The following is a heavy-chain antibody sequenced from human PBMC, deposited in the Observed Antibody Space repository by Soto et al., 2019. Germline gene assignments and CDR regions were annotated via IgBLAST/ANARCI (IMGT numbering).Heavy chain of an antibody. CDR2: ISGTGGAA. CDR1: GFTFGHSA. D-gene: IGHD3-10*01. J-gene: IGHJ4*02. Sequence: RSLSCAASGFTFGHSAMSWVRQAPGKGLEWVAAISGTGGAAYYADSVKGRFTISRDNSRNTLFLQMNSLRVVDTAIYHCAKPEEVVRGFDFWGLGTLGTVSS. CDR3: AKPEEVVRGFDF. V-gene: IGHV3-23*01.